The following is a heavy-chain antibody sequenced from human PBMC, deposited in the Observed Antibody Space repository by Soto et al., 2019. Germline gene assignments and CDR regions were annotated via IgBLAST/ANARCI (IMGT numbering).Heavy chain of an antibody. V-gene: IGHV3-23*01. CDR2: TGGSCGST. Sequence: VQLLESGGGLVQPGGSLRLSCAASGFTFSSYAMSWVRQAPGKGLEWVSATGGSCGSTYYAVSVKGRFTISRDNSQNTLYLQMNSLRAEDTAVYYCAKEGSPYDFWSGYYFDYWGQGTLVTGSS. J-gene: IGHJ4*02. CDR1: GFTFSSYA. CDR3: AKEGSPYDFWSGYYFDY. D-gene: IGHD3-3*01.